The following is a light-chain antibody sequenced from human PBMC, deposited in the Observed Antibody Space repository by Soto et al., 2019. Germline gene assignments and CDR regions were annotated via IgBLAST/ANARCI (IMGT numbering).Light chain of an antibody. V-gene: IGKV1-39*01. CDR3: QQCYSTSIT. CDR2: AAS. J-gene: IGKJ5*01. Sequence: DIPMTQSPSSLSASIGDRVTITCRASQSISSYLNWYHQRPGKAPKLLIYAASSLQRGVPSRFSGSGSGTDFTLTISSLQPEDFATYYCQQCYSTSITFGQGTRLEIK. CDR1: QSISSY.